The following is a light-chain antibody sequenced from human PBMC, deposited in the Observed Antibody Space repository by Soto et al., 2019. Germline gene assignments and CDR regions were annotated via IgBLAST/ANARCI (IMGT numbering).Light chain of an antibody. Sequence: QSALTQPASVSGSPGQSITISCTGTSSDVGGYNYVSWYQQHPGKAPKLMISDVSNRPSGVSSRFSGSKSGNTASLTISGLQAEDEADYYCSSHTRSSTYVVFGGGTQLT. CDR3: SSHTRSSTYVV. V-gene: IGLV2-14*01. CDR1: SSDVGGYNY. CDR2: DVS. J-gene: IGLJ2*01.